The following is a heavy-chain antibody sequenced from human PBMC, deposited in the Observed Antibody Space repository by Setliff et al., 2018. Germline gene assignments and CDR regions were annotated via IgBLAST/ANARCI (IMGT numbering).Heavy chain of an antibody. Sequence: SETLSLTCAVYGGSFSSYYWSWIRQPPGKRLEWIGYIYYSGSTNYNPSLESRVTISVDTSKNQFSPGLNSATAADTAVYYCARLRGAFDYWGQGTLVTVS. D-gene: IGHD3-16*01. CDR1: GGSFSSYY. CDR3: ARLRGAFDY. CDR2: IYYSGST. J-gene: IGHJ4*02. V-gene: IGHV4-59*01.